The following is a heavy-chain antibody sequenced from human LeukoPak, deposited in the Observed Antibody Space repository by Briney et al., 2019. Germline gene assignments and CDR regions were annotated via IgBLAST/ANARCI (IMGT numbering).Heavy chain of an antibody. V-gene: IGHV4-59*12. J-gene: IGHJ4*02. CDR2: IYYSGST. Sequence: SETLSLACTVSRGSLSSYHCSWIQQPPAKGLEWIGYIYYSGSTPYNPSLKSRVTISIDTSKHQFSLNLSSVTAADTAVYYCARKQTGTMYDVWGQGTQVTVSS. D-gene: IGHD1-7*01. CDR3: ARKQTGTMYDV. CDR1: RGSLSSYH.